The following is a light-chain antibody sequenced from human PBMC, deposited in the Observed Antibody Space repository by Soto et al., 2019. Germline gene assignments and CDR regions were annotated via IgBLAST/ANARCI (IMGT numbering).Light chain of an antibody. CDR2: GAS. Sequence: IVMTQSPATLSVSPGERVTLSCRASQSVSSDLAWYQQKPGQAPRLLIYGASTRATGIPARFSGSGSGTEFSLTISSLQSEDFAVYHCQQYNNWPPLTFGGGTKVDIK. CDR1: QSVSSD. J-gene: IGKJ4*02. CDR3: QQYNNWPPLT. V-gene: IGKV3-15*01.